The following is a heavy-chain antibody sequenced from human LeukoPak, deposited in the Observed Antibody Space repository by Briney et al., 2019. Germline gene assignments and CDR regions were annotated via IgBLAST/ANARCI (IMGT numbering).Heavy chain of an antibody. V-gene: IGHV3-23*01. D-gene: IGHD2-15*01. CDR1: GFTFSSYS. CDR3: ANGLRRYCSGGSCYPSAY. CDR2: ISGSGGST. J-gene: IGHJ4*02. Sequence: GGSLRLSCAASGFTFSSYSMSWVRQPPGKGLEWVSDISGSGGSTYYADSVKGRFTISRDNSKNTLYLQMNSLRAEATAVYYCANGLRRYCSGGSCYPSAYWGQGTLVTVSS.